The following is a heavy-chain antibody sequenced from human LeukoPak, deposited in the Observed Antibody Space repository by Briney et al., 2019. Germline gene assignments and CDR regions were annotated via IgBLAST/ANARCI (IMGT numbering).Heavy chain of an antibody. CDR1: GYTLTELS. J-gene: IGHJ3*02. V-gene: IGHV1-24*01. CDR3: APYMVRGREPFDI. CDR2: FGPEDGKT. D-gene: IGHD3-10*01. Sequence: GASVKVSCKVSGYTLTELSMHWVRQAPGKGLEWMGGFGPEDGKTIYAQKFQGRVTMTEDTSTDTAYMELSSLRSEDTAVYYCAPYMVRGREPFDIWGQGTMVTVSS.